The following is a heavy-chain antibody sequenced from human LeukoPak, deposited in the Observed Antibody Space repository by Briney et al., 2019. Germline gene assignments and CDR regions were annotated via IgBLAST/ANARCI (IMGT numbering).Heavy chain of an antibody. CDR2: MNPNTGNA. D-gene: IGHD1-26*01. J-gene: IGHJ4*02. V-gene: IGHV1-8*01. Sequence: ASMKVSCKASGYTFTNFDINWVRQATGQGLEWMGWMNPNTGNAGYAQKFQDRVTTTWDASISTAYMDLSSLRSEDTAVYYCARVGYSNSYDYWGQGTQVTVSP. CDR1: GYTFTNFD. CDR3: ARVGYSNSYDY.